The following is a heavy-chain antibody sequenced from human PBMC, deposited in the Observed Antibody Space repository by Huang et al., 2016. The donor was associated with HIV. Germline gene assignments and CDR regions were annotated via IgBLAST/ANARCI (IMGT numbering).Heavy chain of an antibody. V-gene: IGHV3-74*01. J-gene: IGHJ4*02. CDR1: GFTFSSYW. Sequence: EVQLVESGGGLVQPGGSLRLSCAASGFTFSSYWMHWVRQAPGKGLVWVSRINRDGSSSGFADSVKGRFTISRENAKNTLYLQMNSLRAEDTAVYYCVRDPRIQSWLNYFDYWGQGTLVSVSS. CDR2: INRDGSSS. D-gene: IGHD3-22*01. CDR3: VRDPRIQSWLNYFDY.